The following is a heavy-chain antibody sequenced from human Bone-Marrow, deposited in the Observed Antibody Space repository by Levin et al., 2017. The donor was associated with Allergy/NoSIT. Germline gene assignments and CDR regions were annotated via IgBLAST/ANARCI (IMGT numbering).Heavy chain of an antibody. CDR2: IYPGDSET. CDR1: GYSFNTYW. Sequence: GESLKISCRASGYSFNTYWIGWVRQMPGKGLEWMGIIYPGDSETNYSPSFRGQVTISVDKSITTAYLQWSSLKPSDTAMYYCSRCHRRQSNDYYLDIWGQGTLVTVSS. J-gene: IGHJ5*02. CDR3: SRCHRRQSNDYYLDI. V-gene: IGHV5-51*01. D-gene: IGHD3-22*01.